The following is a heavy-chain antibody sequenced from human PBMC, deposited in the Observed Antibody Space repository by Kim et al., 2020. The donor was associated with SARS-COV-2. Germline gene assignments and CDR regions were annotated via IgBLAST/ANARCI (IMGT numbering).Heavy chain of an antibody. V-gene: IGHV3-49*03. CDR1: GFTFGDYA. J-gene: IGHJ6*02. CDR2: IRSKAYGGTT. D-gene: IGHD2-2*01. CDR3: TREWYCSSTSCYYWGSYYYYGMDV. Sequence: GGSLRLSCTASGFTFGDYAMSWFRQAPGKGLEWVGFIRSKAYGGTTEYAASVKGRFTISRDDSKSIAYLQMNSLKTEDTAVYYCTREWYCSSTSCYYWGSYYYYGMDVWGQGTTVTVSS.